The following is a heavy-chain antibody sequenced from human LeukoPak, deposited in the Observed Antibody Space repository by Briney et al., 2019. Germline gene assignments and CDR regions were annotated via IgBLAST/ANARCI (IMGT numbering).Heavy chain of an antibody. CDR1: GFTFSDYY. Sequence: GGSLRLSCAASGFTFSDYYMSWIRQAPGKGLEWVSDISSSGSTIYYADSVRGRFTISRDNAKNSLYLQMNSLRAEDTAVYYCASGYCSSGWGGCYYYYMDVWGKGTTVTVSS. D-gene: IGHD2-2*01. V-gene: IGHV3-11*04. CDR3: ASGYCSSGWGGCYYYYMDV. J-gene: IGHJ6*03. CDR2: ISSSGSTI.